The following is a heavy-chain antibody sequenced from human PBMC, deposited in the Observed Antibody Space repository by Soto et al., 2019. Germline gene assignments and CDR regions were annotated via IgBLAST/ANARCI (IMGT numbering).Heavy chain of an antibody. CDR2: INPTTGRT. CDR1: GHTFTNYY. V-gene: IGHV1-46*01. D-gene: IGHD3-22*01. Sequence: RASVKVSCKASGHTFTNYYIHWVRQAPGQGLEWMGIINPTTGRTNYAQKFQGRVTMTGDTSTSTVYMELSSLRFEDTAVYYCARSLLEYDSCAEWGQGTLVTVSS. CDR3: ARSLLEYDSCAE. J-gene: IGHJ4*02.